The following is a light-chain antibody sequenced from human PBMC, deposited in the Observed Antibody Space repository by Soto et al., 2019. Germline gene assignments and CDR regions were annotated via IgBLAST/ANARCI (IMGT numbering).Light chain of an antibody. CDR3: QQSYSTPIT. CDR1: QSVSDY. CDR2: DAS. Sequence: EIVLTQSPATLSLSPGERATLSCRASQSVSDYLAWYQQKPGQAPRLLIYDASNRATGIPPRFSGSGSGTDFTLTISSLQPEDFATYYCQQSYSTPITFGQGTRLEIK. V-gene: IGKV3-11*01. J-gene: IGKJ5*01.